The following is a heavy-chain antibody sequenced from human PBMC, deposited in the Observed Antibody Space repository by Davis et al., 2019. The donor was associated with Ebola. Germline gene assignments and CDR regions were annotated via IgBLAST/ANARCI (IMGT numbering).Heavy chain of an antibody. CDR3: ASPHQIRGKDYFDL. J-gene: IGHJ4*02. CDR2: INLTGST. V-gene: IGHV4-34*01. D-gene: IGHD2-2*01. Sequence: PSETLSLTCAVNAQSFRDYYWGWIRQPPGKGLEWIGEINLTGSTYYNPSLKSRVTISIDTSRYPFSLKLTSVTAADTAVYYCASPHQIRGKDYFDLWGQGTLVTVSS. CDR1: AQSFRDYY.